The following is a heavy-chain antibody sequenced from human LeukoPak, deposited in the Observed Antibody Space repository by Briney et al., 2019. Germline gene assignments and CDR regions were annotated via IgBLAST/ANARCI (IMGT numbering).Heavy chain of an antibody. D-gene: IGHD3-10*01. CDR2: VYYSGTT. CDR3: ARHRQVRGVITNAFDI. V-gene: IGHV4-39*01. J-gene: IGHJ3*02. CDR1: GDSISLSFYY. Sequence: SETLSLTCSVSGDSISLSFYYWGWIRQPPGKALEWIGSVYYSGTTSYNPSLKSRVTISVDMSKNHFSLRLRSVTAADTAVYYCARHRQVRGVITNAFDIWGQGTMVTVSS.